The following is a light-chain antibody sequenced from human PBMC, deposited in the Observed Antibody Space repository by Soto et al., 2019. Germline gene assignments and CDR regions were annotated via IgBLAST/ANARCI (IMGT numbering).Light chain of an antibody. CDR1: RSDIGSYNY. V-gene: IGLV2-14*01. CDR3: ISYTGSSTSYV. CDR2: GVS. Sequence: QSALPQPASVSGSPGQSITISCSGTRSDIGSYNYVAWYQQFPGKTPKILIYGVSNRPSGVSSRFSGAKSGNTASLTISGRQAEDEADYYCISYTGSSTSYVFGSGTKVTVL. J-gene: IGLJ1*01.